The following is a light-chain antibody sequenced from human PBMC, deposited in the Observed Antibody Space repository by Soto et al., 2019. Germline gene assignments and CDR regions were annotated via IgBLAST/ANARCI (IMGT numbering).Light chain of an antibody. J-gene: IGKJ4*01. CDR1: ETTGGW. CDR3: QQSMT. CDR2: KVS. V-gene: IGKV1-5*03. Sequence: DIQMTQSPSTLSASVGDRVTITCRASETTGGWLAWYQHKPGKAPRLLIYKVSVLENGVPSRFSGSGSGTDFTLTISSLQPDDFATYYCQQSMTFGGGTKVEIK.